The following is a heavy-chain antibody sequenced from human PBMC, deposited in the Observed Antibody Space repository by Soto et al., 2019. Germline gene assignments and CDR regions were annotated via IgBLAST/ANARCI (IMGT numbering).Heavy chain of an antibody. CDR3: VRDGTKTLRDWFDP. Sequence: SETLSLTCTVSVPSISGFYWSWLRKSAGKGLEWIGRIYATGTTDYNPSLTSRVMMSVDTSKKQFSLKLRSVTAADTAVYYCVRDGTKTLRDWFDPWGQGISVTVSS. J-gene: IGHJ5*02. D-gene: IGHD1-1*01. V-gene: IGHV4-4*07. CDR1: VPSISGFY. CDR2: IYATGTT.